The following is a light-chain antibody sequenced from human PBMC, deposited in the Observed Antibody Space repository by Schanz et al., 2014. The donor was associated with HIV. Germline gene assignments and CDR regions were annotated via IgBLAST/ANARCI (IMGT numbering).Light chain of an antibody. CDR1: QGISSY. CDR3: QQCVTYPYT. CDR2: ATS. V-gene: IGKV1-8*01. Sequence: AIRITQSPSSLSASTGDRVTITCRASQGISSYLAWYQQKPGKAPKLLIYATSSLQSGVPSRFSGSGSGTSFTLTITSLQPDDFATYYCQQCVTYPYTFGQGTKLDIK. J-gene: IGKJ2*01.